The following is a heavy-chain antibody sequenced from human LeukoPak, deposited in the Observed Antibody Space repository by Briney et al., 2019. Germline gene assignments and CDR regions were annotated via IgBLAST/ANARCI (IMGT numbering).Heavy chain of an antibody. J-gene: IGHJ4*02. CDR1: GYTLTELS. Sequence: RASVKVSCKVSGYTLTELSMHWVRQAPGKGLEWMGGFDPEDGETIYAQKFQGRVTMTEDTSTDTAYMELSSLRSEDTAVYYCATVLRGSYLCSSYFDYGGQGTLVTVSS. CDR3: ATVLRGSYLCSSYFDY. V-gene: IGHV1-24*01. CDR2: FDPEDGET. D-gene: IGHD1-26*01.